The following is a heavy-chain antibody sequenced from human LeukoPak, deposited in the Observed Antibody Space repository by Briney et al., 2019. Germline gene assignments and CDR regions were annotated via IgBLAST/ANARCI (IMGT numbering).Heavy chain of an antibody. CDR1: GGSISSSSYY. CDR3: ARNGGIAVAVDY. V-gene: IGHV4-39*07. Sequence: SETLSLTCTVSGGSISSSSYYWGWIRQPPGKGLEWIGSIYHSGSTYYNPSLKSRVTISVDTSKNQFSLKLSSVTAADTAVYYCARNGGIAVAVDYWGQGTLVTVSS. CDR2: IYHSGST. J-gene: IGHJ4*02. D-gene: IGHD6-19*01.